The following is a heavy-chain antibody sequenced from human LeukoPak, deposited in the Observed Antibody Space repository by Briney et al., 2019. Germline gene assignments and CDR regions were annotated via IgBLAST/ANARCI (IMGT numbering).Heavy chain of an antibody. CDR2: IHTSGST. V-gene: IGHV4-4*07. Sequence: PSETLSLTCTVSGVSISSYYWSWIRQPAGKGLEWIGRIHTSGSTNYNPSLKSRVTMSVDTSKNQFSLKLSSVTAADTAVYYCARGRYYYDSTGLGDAFDIWGQGTMVTVSS. CDR3: ARGRYYYDSTGLGDAFDI. CDR1: GVSISSYY. J-gene: IGHJ3*02. D-gene: IGHD3-22*01.